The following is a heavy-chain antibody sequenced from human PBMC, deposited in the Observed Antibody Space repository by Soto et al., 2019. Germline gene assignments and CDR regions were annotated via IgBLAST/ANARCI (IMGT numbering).Heavy chain of an antibody. Sequence: EVQLVESGGGLVQPGGSLSLSCAASGFTFSNYWMTWVRQAPGKGLEWVANIKQDGSEKYYVESVKGRSTISRDNAKNSVYLPMDSLRVEDTAVYYCARVEGGYYGSGSYCFDYWGQGSLVTVSS. CDR1: GFTFSNYW. J-gene: IGHJ4*02. V-gene: IGHV3-7*01. CDR3: ARVEGGYYGSGSYCFDY. D-gene: IGHD3-10*01. CDR2: IKQDGSEK.